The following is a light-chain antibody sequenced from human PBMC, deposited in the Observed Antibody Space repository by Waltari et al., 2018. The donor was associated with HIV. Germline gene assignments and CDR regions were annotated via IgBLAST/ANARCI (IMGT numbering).Light chain of an antibody. Sequence: DIQMTQSPSSLSASVGDRVTITCRASQSISSYLNWYQQKPGKAPKVLIYVASSLQSGVPSRFGGSGSGTDFTLTISSLQPEDFATYYCQQSYSTPPTFGGGTKVEIK. CDR1: QSISSY. V-gene: IGKV1-39*01. J-gene: IGKJ4*01. CDR3: QQSYSTPPT. CDR2: VAS.